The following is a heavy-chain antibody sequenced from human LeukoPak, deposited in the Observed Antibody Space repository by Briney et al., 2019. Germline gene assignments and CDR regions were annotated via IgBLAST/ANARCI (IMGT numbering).Heavy chain of an antibody. CDR3: ARGQPLNYYYYYYMDV. Sequence: GGSLRLSCAASGFTFSSYWMSWVRQAPGKGLEWVANIKQDGSEKYYVDSVKGRFTISRDNAKNSLYLQMNSLRAEDTAVYYCARGQPLNYYYYYYMDVWGKGTMVTVSS. V-gene: IGHV3-7*01. CDR2: IKQDGSEK. J-gene: IGHJ6*03. CDR1: GFTFSSYW.